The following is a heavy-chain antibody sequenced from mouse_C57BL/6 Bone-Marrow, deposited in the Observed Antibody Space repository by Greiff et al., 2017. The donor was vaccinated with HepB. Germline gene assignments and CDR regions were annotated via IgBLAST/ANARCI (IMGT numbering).Heavy chain of an antibody. V-gene: IGHV1-64*01. CDR2: IYPNNGST. CDR1: GYTFTSYW. Sequence: QVQLKQSGAELVKPGASVKLSCKASGYTFTSYWMHWVKQRPGQGLEWIGMIYPNNGSTNYNEKFKSKATMTVDKSSSTAYMQLSSLTSDDSAVYYCASVGYAYWGQGTRVTVSA. J-gene: IGHJ3*01. CDR3: ASVGYAY.